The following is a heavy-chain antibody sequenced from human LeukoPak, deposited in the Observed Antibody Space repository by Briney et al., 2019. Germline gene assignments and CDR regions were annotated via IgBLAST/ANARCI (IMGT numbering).Heavy chain of an antibody. V-gene: IGHV4-39*01. CDR1: GDYITTTNYY. CDR2: GFYSGTT. Sequence: SETLSLTCNVSGDYITTTNYYWAWIRQPPGKGLEWIASGFYSGTTYYNPSLKSRVTISMDTSRKQISLRLSSASATETAIYYCARRSRLYKHETTGYHDSWGQGTRVTVSS. D-gene: IGHD3-9*01. CDR3: ARRSRLYKHETTGYHDS. J-gene: IGHJ4*02.